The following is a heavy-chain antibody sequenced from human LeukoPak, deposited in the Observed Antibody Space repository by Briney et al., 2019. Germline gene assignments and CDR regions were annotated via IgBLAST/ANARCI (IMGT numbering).Heavy chain of an antibody. CDR1: GGSISSYY. CDR2: IYYSGNI. J-gene: IGHJ3*02. CDR3: ASIGANAFDN. Sequence: PSETLSLTCTVSGGSISSYYWSWIRQPPGKGLEWIGHIYYSGNINFNPSLKSRVTISLDTSKKQFSLKLTSVTAADTAMYYCASIGANAFDNWGQGRMVTVTS. D-gene: IGHD1-26*01. V-gene: IGHV4-59*01.